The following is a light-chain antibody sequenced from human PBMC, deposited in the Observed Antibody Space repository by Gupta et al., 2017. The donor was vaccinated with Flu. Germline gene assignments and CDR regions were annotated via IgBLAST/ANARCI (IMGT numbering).Light chain of an antibody. CDR1: QTISSTY. CDR2: AAS. Sequence: EIVLTQSPGTLSLSPGERATLSCRASQTISSTYLAWYQQKPGQAPRLLIYAASSRAAGIPERFSGSGSGTEFTLTISRLQSEDFAVYYCQQEGFSPYNFGQGTKLEIK. CDR3: QQEGFSPYN. V-gene: IGKV3-20*01. J-gene: IGKJ2*01.